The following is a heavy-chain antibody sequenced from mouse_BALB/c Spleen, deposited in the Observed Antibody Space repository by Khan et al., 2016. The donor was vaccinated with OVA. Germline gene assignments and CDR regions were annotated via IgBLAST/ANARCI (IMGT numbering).Heavy chain of an antibody. CDR3: AGDYGFVY. V-gene: IGHV5-6-5*01. CDR1: GFTFSNYA. D-gene: IGHD1-1*01. J-gene: IGHJ3*01. CDR2: ISSGGRT. Sequence: EVQLQESGGGLVKPGGSLKVSCAASGFTFSNYAMSWVRQTPEKRLEWVASISSGGRTYYPDSVKGRFTISRDNARNILYLQMSSLRSEDTAMYYCAGDYGFVYWGQGTLVTVSA.